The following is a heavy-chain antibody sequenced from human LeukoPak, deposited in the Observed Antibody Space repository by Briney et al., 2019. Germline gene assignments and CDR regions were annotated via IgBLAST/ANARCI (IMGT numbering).Heavy chain of an antibody. CDR3: TRDPTMVRGVISAFDI. D-gene: IGHD3-10*01. V-gene: IGHV3-66*01. CDR1: EFSVGSNY. CDR2: IYSGGST. J-gene: IGHJ3*02. Sequence: GGSLRLSCAASEFSVGSNYMTWVRQAPGKGLEWVSLIYSGGSTYYADSVKGRFTISRDNSKNTLYLQMNSLRAEDTAVYYCTRDPTMVRGVISAFDIWGQGTMVTVSS.